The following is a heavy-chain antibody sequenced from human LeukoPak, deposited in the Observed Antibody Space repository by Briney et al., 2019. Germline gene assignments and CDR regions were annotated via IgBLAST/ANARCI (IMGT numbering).Heavy chain of an antibody. CDR1: GFTFRSNW. J-gene: IGHJ4*02. CDR2: INPDGNEK. D-gene: IGHD4-17*01. CDR3: ARGRAYGALDY. Sequence: GGSLRLSCAVSGFTFRSNWMTWVRQAPGKGLEWVANINPDGNEKYYVDSVKGRFTISRDNAKNSLYLQVNSLTAEDTAVYYCARGRAYGALDYWGQGTLVTVSS. V-gene: IGHV3-7*01.